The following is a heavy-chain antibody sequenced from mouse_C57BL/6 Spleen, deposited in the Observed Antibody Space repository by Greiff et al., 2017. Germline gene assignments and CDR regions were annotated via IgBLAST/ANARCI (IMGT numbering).Heavy chain of an antibody. CDR1: GFTFSDYY. CDR3: ARGEVYYDYDGYCDV. J-gene: IGHJ1*03. D-gene: IGHD2-4*01. V-gene: IGHV5-16*01. Sequence: EVKVVESEGGLVQPGSSMKLSCTASGFTFSDYYMAWVRQVPEKGLEWVANINYDGSSTYYLDSLKSRFIISRDNAKNILYLQMSSLKSEDTATYYCARGEVYYDYDGYCDVWGTGTTVTVSS. CDR2: INYDGSST.